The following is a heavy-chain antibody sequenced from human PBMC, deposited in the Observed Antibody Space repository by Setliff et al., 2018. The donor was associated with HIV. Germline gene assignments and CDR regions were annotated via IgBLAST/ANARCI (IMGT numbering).Heavy chain of an antibody. V-gene: IGHV5-51*01. CDR3: ARQGDGYNYVVY. D-gene: IGHD5-12*01. CDR1: GYNFNNYW. Sequence: GESLKISCKGSGYNFNNYWIGWVRQMSGKGLEWMGIIYPGDSDTTYNPSFQGQVNISADKSINTAYLQWSSLKASDTAMYYCARQGDGYNYVVYWGQGTLVTVSS. CDR2: IYPGDSDT. J-gene: IGHJ4*02.